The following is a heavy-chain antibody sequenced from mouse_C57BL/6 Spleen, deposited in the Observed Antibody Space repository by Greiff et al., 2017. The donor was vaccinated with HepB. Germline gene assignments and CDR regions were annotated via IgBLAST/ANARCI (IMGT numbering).Heavy chain of an antibody. D-gene: IGHD1-1*01. J-gene: IGHJ4*01. CDR1: GYTFTSYW. V-gene: IGHV1-55*01. Sequence: VQLQESGAELVKPGASVKMSCKASGYTFTSYWITWVKQRPGQGLEWIGDIYPGSGSTNYNEKFKSKATLTVDTSSSTAYMQLSSLTSEDSAVYYCARMGYGSPFYAMDYWGQGTSVTVSS. CDR2: IYPGSGST. CDR3: ARMGYGSPFYAMDY.